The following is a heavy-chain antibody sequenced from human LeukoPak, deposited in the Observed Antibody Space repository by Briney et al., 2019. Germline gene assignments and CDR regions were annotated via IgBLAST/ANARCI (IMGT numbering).Heavy chain of an antibody. Sequence: GGSLRLSCAASGFTFDDYAMHWVRQAPGRGLEWVSGISWNSGSIGYADPVKGRFTISRDNAKNSLYLQMNSLRAEDTALYYCAKGSRGSSGYYYYGMDVWGQGTTVTVSS. CDR2: ISWNSGSI. CDR1: GFTFDDYA. D-gene: IGHD6-6*01. V-gene: IGHV3-9*01. J-gene: IGHJ6*02. CDR3: AKGSRGSSGYYYYGMDV.